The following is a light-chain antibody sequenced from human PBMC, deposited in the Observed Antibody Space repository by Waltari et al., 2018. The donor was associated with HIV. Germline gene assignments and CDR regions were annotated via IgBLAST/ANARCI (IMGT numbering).Light chain of an antibody. CDR1: SGSIADYF. CDR3: QSFDRHTEVV. Sequence: FMLTQPHSVSESPGKTVTISCTRSSGSIADYFVQWYQQRPGRRPTTVIYEHDQRPSGVPDRFSGSIDISSNSASLIISGLKTEDEAEYFCQSFDRHTEVVFGGGTKLTVL. V-gene: IGLV6-57*01. J-gene: IGLJ2*01. CDR2: EHD.